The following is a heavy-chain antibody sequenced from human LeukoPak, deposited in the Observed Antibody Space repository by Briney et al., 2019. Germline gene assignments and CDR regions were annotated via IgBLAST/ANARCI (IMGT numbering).Heavy chain of an antibody. CDR1: GGSISSYY. J-gene: IGHJ4*02. D-gene: IGHD2-15*01. V-gene: IGHV4-59*01. CDR2: IYYSGST. CDR3: ARGLPTPSRMPFDY. Sequence: SQTLSLTCTVSGGSISSYYWSWIRQPPGKGLEWIGYIYYSGSTNYNPSLKSRVTISVDTSKNQFSLKLSSVTAADTAVYYCARGLPTPSRMPFDYWGQGTLVTVSS.